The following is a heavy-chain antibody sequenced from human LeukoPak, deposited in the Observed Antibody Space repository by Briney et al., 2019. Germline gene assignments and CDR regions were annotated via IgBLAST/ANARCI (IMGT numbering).Heavy chain of an antibody. D-gene: IGHD4-17*01. J-gene: IGHJ6*02. CDR3: ARDYGDYSPYYGMDV. CDR2: INPNSGGT. V-gene: IGHV1-2*04. CDR1: GYTFTGYY. Sequence: ASVTVSCKASGYTFTGYYMHWVRQAPGQGLEWMGWINPNSGGTNYAQKFQGWVTMTRDTSISTAYMELSRLRSDDTAVYYCARDYGDYSPYYGMDVWGQGTTVTVSS.